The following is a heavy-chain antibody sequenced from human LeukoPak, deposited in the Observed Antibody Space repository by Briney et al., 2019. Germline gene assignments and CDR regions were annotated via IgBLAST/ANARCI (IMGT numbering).Heavy chain of an antibody. CDR2: ISGSGGST. J-gene: IGHJ4*02. CDR1: GFTFSSYA. CDR3: AKEGYSYGSYYFDY. Sequence: GGFLRLSCAASGFTFSSYAMSWVRQAPGKGLEWASAISGSGGSTYYADSVKGRFTISRDNSKNTLYLQMNSLRAEDTAVYYCAKEGYSYGSYYFDYWGQGTLVTVSS. D-gene: IGHD5-18*01. V-gene: IGHV3-23*01.